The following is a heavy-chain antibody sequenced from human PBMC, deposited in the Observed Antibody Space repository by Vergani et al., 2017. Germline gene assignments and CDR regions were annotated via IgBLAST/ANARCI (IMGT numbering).Heavy chain of an antibody. CDR2: IYSGGST. J-gene: IGHJ6*02. D-gene: IGHD3-22*01. CDR3: AREKYYYDSSGYYRNNYYYYGMDV. V-gene: IGHV3-53*01. Sequence: EVQLVESGGGLVKPGGSLRLSCAASGFTVSSNYMSWVRQAPGKGLEWVSVIYSGGSTYYADSVKGRFTISRDNSKNTLYLQMNSLRAEDTAVYYCAREKYYYDSSGYYRNNYYYYGMDVWGQGP. CDR1: GFTVSSNY.